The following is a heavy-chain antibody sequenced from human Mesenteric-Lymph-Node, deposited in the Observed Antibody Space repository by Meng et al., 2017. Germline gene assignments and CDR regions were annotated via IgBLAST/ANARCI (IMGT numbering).Heavy chain of an antibody. Sequence: GESLKTPRATPGFSFSTYAMHRVRQARGKGPEWVASIWHDGSKNSYADPVKGRFFISRDNSKNTLFLRLNSLRAEDTAVYFCTKDHYYDSSGYWDSWGQGALVTVSS. D-gene: IGHD3-22*01. CDR3: TKDHYYDSSGYWDS. V-gene: IGHV3-30*02. CDR2: IWHDGSKN. J-gene: IGHJ4*02. CDR1: GFSFSTYA.